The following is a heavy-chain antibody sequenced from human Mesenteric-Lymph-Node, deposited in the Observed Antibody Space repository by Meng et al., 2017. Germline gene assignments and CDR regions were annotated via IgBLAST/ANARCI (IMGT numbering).Heavy chain of an antibody. CDR1: GYTFTSYG. CDR2: ISAYNGNT. Sequence: QVQRVPAGAEVKKPGAAVKVSCNASGYTFTSYGISWVRQAPGQGLEWMGWISAYNGNTNYAQKLQGRVTMTTDTSTSTAYMELRSLRSDDTAVYYCARDTLYYDILTGYSPTNWFDPWGQGTLVTVSS. D-gene: IGHD3-9*01. J-gene: IGHJ5*02. V-gene: IGHV1-18*01. CDR3: ARDTLYYDILTGYSPTNWFDP.